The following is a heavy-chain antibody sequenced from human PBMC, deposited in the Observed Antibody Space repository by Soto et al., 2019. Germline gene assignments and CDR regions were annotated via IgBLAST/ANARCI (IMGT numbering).Heavy chain of an antibody. Sequence: PGGSLRLSCAASGITFHNYAMSWVRQAPGKGLEWVSRINSDGSSTSYADSVKGRFTISRDNAKNTLYLQMNSLRAEDTAVYYCARGTVRRVWGSYHPPAYRGQRTPVTVSA. CDR2: INSDGSST. V-gene: IGHV3-74*01. CDR3: ARGTVRRVWGSYHPPAY. J-gene: IGHJ4*02. CDR1: GITFHNYA. D-gene: IGHD3-16*02.